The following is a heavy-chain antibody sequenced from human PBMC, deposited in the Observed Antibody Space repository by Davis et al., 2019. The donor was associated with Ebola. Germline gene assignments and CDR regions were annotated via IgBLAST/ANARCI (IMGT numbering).Heavy chain of an antibody. Sequence: PSETLSLTCAVYGGSFSGYYWSWIRQPPGKGLEWIGEINHSGSTNYNPSLKSLVTISVDTSKNQFSLQLSAVADADTAVYYCARGRGHAEGWFDPWGQGTLVTVSS. CDR1: GGSFSGYY. J-gene: IGHJ5*02. D-gene: IGHD3-16*01. CDR2: INHSGST. V-gene: IGHV4-34*01. CDR3: ARGRGHAEGWFDP.